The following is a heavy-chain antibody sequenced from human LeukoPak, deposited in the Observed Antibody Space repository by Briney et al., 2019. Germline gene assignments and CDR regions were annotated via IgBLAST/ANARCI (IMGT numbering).Heavy chain of an antibody. CDR3: ATGDDSSGYYYAPTFDY. CDR2: INSDGSST. V-gene: IGHV3-74*01. CDR1: GFTFSSYW. D-gene: IGHD3-22*01. Sequence: GGSLRLSCAASGFTFSSYWMHWVRQAPGKGLVWVSRINSDGSSTSYADSVKGRFTISRDNAKNTLYLQMNSLRAEDTAVYYCATGDDSSGYYYAPTFDYWGQGTLVTVSS. J-gene: IGHJ4*02.